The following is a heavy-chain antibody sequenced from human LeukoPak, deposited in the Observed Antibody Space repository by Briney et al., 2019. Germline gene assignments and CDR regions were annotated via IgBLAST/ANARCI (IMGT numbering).Heavy chain of an antibody. CDR2: ISGSGSTT. V-gene: IGHV3-23*01. D-gene: IGHD1-26*01. Sequence: GGSLRLSCAASEFTFSSYAMSWVRQAPGKGLEWVSVISGSGSTTDYADSVKGRFTISRDNSKNTLYLQMNSLRAEDTAVYYCAKGEIVGATSVDHWGQGTLVTVSS. CDR1: EFTFSSYA. J-gene: IGHJ4*02. CDR3: AKGEIVGATSVDH.